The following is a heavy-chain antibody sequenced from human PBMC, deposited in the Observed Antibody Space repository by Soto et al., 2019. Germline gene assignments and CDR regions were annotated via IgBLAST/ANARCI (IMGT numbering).Heavy chain of an antibody. Sequence: QVQLLQSGAEVKKPGASVKVSCKASGYTFTSYGISWVRQAPGQGLEWMGWISAYNGNTNYAQKLQGRVTMTTDTSTSTAYMELRSLRSDDTAVYYCARDWFTGTGIAVAGTYFQHWGQGTLVTVSS. D-gene: IGHD6-19*01. CDR1: GYTFTSYG. J-gene: IGHJ1*01. V-gene: IGHV1-18*01. CDR2: ISAYNGNT. CDR3: ARDWFTGTGIAVAGTYFQH.